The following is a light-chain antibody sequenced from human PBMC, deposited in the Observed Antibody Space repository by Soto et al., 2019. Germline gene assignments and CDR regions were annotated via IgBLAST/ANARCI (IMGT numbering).Light chain of an antibody. CDR3: QSYDRSMSGDV. J-gene: IGLJ1*01. Sequence: QSVLTQPPSVSGAPGQRVTISCTGSSSNIGAGYDVHWYQQLPGTAPKLLSYGNSNRPSGVPDRFSGSKSGTSASLAITGLQAEVAADYYCQSYDRSMSGDVFGPRTK. CDR1: SSNIGAGYD. CDR2: GNS. V-gene: IGLV1-40*01.